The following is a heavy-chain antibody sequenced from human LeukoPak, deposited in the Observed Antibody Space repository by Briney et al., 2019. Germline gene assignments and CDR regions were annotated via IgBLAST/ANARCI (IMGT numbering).Heavy chain of an antibody. CDR3: ARCGEASLLWFGELGADYYGMDV. D-gene: IGHD3-10*01. J-gene: IGHJ6*02. CDR2: ISAYNGNT. V-gene: IGHV1-18*01. Sequence: ASVKVSCKASGYTFTSYGISWVRQAPGQGLEWMGWISAYNGNTNYAQKLQGRVTMTTDTSTSTAYMELRSLRSDDTAVYYCARCGEASLLWFGELGADYYGMDVWGQGTTVTVSS. CDR1: GYTFTSYG.